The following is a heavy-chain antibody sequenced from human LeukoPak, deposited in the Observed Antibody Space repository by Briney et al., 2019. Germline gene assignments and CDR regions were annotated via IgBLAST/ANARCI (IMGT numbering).Heavy chain of an antibody. Sequence: PSETLSLTCDVYGGFFSDYYWTWIRQPPGKGPEWIGEIKHGGGTNYNPSLKSRVTISLDTPKNQFSLHLKSVTAADTALYYCARGIVLKLYAVLDSWGQGTLVTVSS. CDR3: ARGIVLKLYAVLDS. D-gene: IGHD2-8*01. V-gene: IGHV4-34*01. J-gene: IGHJ4*02. CDR1: GGFFSDYY. CDR2: IKHGGGT.